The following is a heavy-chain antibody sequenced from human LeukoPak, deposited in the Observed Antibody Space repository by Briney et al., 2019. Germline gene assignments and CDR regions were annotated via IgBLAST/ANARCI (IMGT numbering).Heavy chain of an antibody. V-gene: IGHV3-53*01. CDR3: ARYYYVSGPFDI. Sequence: GGSLRLSCGASGFTFSNAWMNWVRQAPGKGLEWVSIIYSNGSPYYADSVKGRFTISRDNSKNTLHLQMNSLRAEDTAVYYCARYYYVSGPFDIWGQGTMVTVSS. D-gene: IGHD3-10*01. CDR1: GFTFSNAW. CDR2: IYSNGSP. J-gene: IGHJ3*02.